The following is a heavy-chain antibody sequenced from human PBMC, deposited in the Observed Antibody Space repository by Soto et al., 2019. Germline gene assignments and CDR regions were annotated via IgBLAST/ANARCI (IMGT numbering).Heavy chain of an antibody. CDR3: ARGPVEDDSSGNRIYYYYGMDV. CDR2: IIPIFGTA. D-gene: IGHD3-22*01. CDR1: GGTFSSYA. J-gene: IGHJ6*02. V-gene: IGHV1-69*13. Sequence: SVNVSCKASGGTFSSYAISWVRQAPGQGLEWMGGIIPIFGTANYAQKFQGRVTITADESTSTAYMELSSLRSEDTAVYYCARGPVEDDSSGNRIYYYYGMDVWGQGTTVTVSS.